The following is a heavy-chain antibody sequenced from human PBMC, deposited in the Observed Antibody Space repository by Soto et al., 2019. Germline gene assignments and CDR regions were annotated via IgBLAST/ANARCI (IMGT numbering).Heavy chain of an antibody. CDR2: IIPIFGTA. CDR3: ARDDVSVVDIHYARRYAMDV. D-gene: IGHD2-21*01. CDR1: GGTFSLYA. J-gene: IGHJ6*02. Sequence: SVKVSCPASGGTFSLYAISWLRQAPGQGLEWMGGIIPIFGTANYAQKFQGRVTITADESTSTAYMELSSLRSEDTAVYYCARDDVSVVDIHYARRYAMDVRVQVISV. V-gene: IGHV1-69*13.